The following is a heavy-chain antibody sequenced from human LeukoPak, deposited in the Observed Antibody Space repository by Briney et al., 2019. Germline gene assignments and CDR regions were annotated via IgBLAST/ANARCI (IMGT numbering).Heavy chain of an antibody. CDR1: GFTFSSYS. J-gene: IGHJ4*02. Sequence: GGSLRLSCEVSGFTFSSYSLNWVRQAPGKGLEWLSYISTRNTIYYADSVKGRFTISRDNAKNSLYLQMNSLRAEDTALYYCAKDHLPTVTTLLDYWGQGTLVTVSS. V-gene: IGHV3-48*01. D-gene: IGHD4-17*01. CDR2: ISTRNTI. CDR3: AKDHLPTVTTLLDY.